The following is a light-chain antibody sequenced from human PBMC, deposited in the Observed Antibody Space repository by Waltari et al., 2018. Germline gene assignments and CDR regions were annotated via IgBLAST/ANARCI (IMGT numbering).Light chain of an antibody. CDR1: QDIYIH. J-gene: IGKJ4*01. CDR3: QKYNDVPQP. Sequence: DIQMTQSPSSLSASVGERVTITCRASQDIYIHLAWYQQKPGEVPKLLIYGASTLHSGVPSRFSGRRSGTDFTLTISSLQPEDFATYYCQKYNDVPQPFGGGTKVE. V-gene: IGKV1-27*01. CDR2: GAS.